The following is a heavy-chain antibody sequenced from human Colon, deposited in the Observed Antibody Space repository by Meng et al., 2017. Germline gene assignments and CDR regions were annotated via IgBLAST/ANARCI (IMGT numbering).Heavy chain of an antibody. CDR2: FYPGDSDT. CDR3: ARHGSGSGSLFGGFDI. CDR1: GYNFINYW. J-gene: IGHJ3*02. Sequence: GGSLRLSCQASGYNFINYWTGWVRQMPGKGLEWMGIFYPGDSDTRYSPSFQGHVTISADKSLSTVYLEWSSLKASDTAMYYCARHGSGSGSLFGGFDIWGQGTMVTVSS. D-gene: IGHD3-10*01. V-gene: IGHV5-51*01.